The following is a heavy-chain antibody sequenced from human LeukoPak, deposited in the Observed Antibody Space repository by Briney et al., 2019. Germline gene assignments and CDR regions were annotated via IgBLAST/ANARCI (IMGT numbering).Heavy chain of an antibody. CDR3: ARDFDRAGDYHHFDF. V-gene: IGHV4-34*01. CDR1: GGSFSGYY. D-gene: IGHD3-9*01. Sequence: RSSETLSLTCAVYGGSFSGYYWSWIRQPPGKGLEWIGEINHSGSTNYNPSLKSRVTISVDTSKKQFSLKLSSVTAADTAMYYCARDFDRAGDYHHFDFWGQGTLVTVSS. J-gene: IGHJ4*02. CDR2: INHSGST.